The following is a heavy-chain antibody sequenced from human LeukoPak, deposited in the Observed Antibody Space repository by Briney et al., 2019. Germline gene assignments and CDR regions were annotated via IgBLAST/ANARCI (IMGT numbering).Heavy chain of an antibody. CDR2: FDPEDGET. CDR3: ATDFLIAAAGTSTAVSY. Sequence: ASVKVSCKVSGYTLTELSMHWVRQAPGKGLEWMGGFDPEDGETIYAQKFQGRVTMTEDTSTDTAYMELSSLRSEDTAVYYCATDFLIAAAGTSTAVSYWGQGTLVTVSS. D-gene: IGHD6-13*01. J-gene: IGHJ4*02. V-gene: IGHV1-24*01. CDR1: GYTLTELS.